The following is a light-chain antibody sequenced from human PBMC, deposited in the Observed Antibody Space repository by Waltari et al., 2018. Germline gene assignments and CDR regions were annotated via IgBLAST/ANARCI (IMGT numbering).Light chain of an antibody. J-gene: IGKJ1*01. CDR2: KAS. CDR1: QSITNW. V-gene: IGKV1-5*03. Sequence: DIQMTQSPSTLSASVGERVTITFRASQSITNWLAWYQQKPGKAHKLLIYKASNLESGVPSRFSGSGSGTEFTLTISSLQPDDFATYYCQQYDNYWTFGQGTKVEIK. CDR3: QQYDNYWT.